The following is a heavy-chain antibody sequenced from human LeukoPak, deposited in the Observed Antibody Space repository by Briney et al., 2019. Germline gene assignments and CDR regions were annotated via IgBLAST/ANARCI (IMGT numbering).Heavy chain of an antibody. V-gene: IGHV3-23*01. Sequence: GGSLRLSCAASGFTFSYYAMTWVRQAPGKGLEWVSTISSGGGGPTYYADSVKGRFTISRDNSKNTLYLQMNSLRAEDAAVYFCAKNCCYSWQYFFDFWGQGTLVTVSS. J-gene: IGHJ4*02. CDR2: ISSGGGGPT. D-gene: IGHD2-15*01. CDR1: GFTFSYYA. CDR3: AKNCCYSWQYFFDF.